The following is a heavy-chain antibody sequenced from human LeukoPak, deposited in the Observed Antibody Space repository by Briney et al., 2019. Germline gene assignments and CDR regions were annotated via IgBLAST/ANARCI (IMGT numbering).Heavy chain of an antibody. Sequence: GGSLRLSCAASGFTFSSYAMSWVRQAPGKGLEWVSAISGGGGSTYYADSVKGRFTISRDNSKNTLYLQMNSLRAEDTAVYYCAKVPEAVWTLDYWGQGTLVTVSS. V-gene: IGHV3-23*01. J-gene: IGHJ4*02. CDR2: ISGGGGST. CDR1: GFTFSSYA. D-gene: IGHD1-14*01. CDR3: AKVPEAVWTLDY.